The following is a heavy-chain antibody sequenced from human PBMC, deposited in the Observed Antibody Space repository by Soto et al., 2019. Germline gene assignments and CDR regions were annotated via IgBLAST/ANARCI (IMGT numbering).Heavy chain of an antibody. V-gene: IGHV4-30-4*02. CDR2: IYYSGST. CDR3: ARDGITTVNTEDYYYGMDV. Sequence: SETLSLTCTVSGGSISSGDYYWSWIRQPPGKGLEWIGYIYYSGSTYYNPSLKSRVTISVDTSKNQFSLKLSSVTAADTAVYYCARDGITTVNTEDYYYGMDVWGQGTTVTVYS. CDR1: GGSISSGDYY. D-gene: IGHD4-4*01. J-gene: IGHJ6*02.